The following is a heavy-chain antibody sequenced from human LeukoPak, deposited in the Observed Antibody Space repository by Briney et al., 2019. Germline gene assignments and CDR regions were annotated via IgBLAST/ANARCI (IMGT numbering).Heavy chain of an antibody. CDR3: AREPPLAVALDY. J-gene: IGHJ4*02. D-gene: IGHD6-19*01. CDR2: IIPIFGTA. V-gene: IGHV1-69*05. Sequence: SVKVSFKASGGTFSSYAISWVRQPPGQGLEGMGRIIPIFGTANYAQKLQSRVTITTDESQSTAYMELSSLRSEDTAVYYCAREPPLAVALDYWGQGTLVTVSS. CDR1: GGTFSSYA.